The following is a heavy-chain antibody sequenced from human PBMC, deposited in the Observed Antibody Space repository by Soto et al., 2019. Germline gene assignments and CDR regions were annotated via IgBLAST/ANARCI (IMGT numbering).Heavy chain of an antibody. D-gene: IGHD3-3*01. CDR3: AREPIFGVVPNWFDP. CDR1: GGSISSYY. J-gene: IGHJ5*02. V-gene: IGHV4-59*01. CDR2: IYYSGST. Sequence: SETLSLTCTVSGGSISSYYWSWIRQPPGKGLEWIGYIYYSGSTNYNPSLKSRVTISVDTSKNQFSLKLSSVTAADTAVYYCAREPIFGVVPNWFDPWGQGTLVTVSS.